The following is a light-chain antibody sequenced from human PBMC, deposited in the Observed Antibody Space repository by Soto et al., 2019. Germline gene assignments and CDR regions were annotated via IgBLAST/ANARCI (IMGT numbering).Light chain of an antibody. CDR1: QSLTRNY. CDR2: GAS. CDR3: QQYGSSIMYT. J-gene: IGKJ2*01. Sequence: DIVLTQSPGTLSLSPGERATLSCRASQSLTRNYLAWYQQKPGQAPRLLFFGASTRATGIPDRFSGSGSGTDFVLIISRLEPEDFAVYYCQQYGSSIMYTFGQGTKLEIK. V-gene: IGKV3-20*01.